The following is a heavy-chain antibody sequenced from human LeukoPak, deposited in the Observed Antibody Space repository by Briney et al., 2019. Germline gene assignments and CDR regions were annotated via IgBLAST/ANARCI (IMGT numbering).Heavy chain of an antibody. V-gene: IGHV4-38-2*02. D-gene: IGHD6-13*01. Sequence: SETLSLTCTVSGYSISSGYYWGWIRQPPGKGLEWIGSIYHSGSTYYNPSLKSRVTISVDTSKNQFSLKLSSVTAADTAVYYCARLSVGTFDYWGQGTLVTVSS. CDR2: IYHSGST. CDR3: ARLSVGTFDY. CDR1: GYSISSGYY. J-gene: IGHJ4*02.